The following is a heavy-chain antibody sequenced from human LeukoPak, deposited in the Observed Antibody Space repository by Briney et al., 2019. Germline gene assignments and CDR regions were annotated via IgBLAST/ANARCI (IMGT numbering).Heavy chain of an antibody. CDR1: GLTLSSYA. V-gene: IGHV3-23*01. CDR2: ISGSGGIT. D-gene: IGHD3-16*01. CDR3: AINDSGENGTFDY. J-gene: IGHJ4*01. Sequence: GGSLRLSCAASGLTLSSYAMSWVRQAPGKGLEWVSAISGSGGITYCADSEKGRLSISRDNSKNTLYLQMNSLRAEDTAVYYCAINDSGENGTFDYWGQAPWSPSPQ.